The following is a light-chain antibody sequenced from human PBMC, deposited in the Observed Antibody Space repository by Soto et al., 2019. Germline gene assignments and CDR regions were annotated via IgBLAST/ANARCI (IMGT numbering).Light chain of an antibody. CDR2: GAS. CDR1: QSVSSN. J-gene: IGKJ1*01. V-gene: IGKV3-15*01. CDR3: QQYNNWPRT. Sequence: EIVMTQSPAPLSVSPGERATLSCRASQSVSSNLAWYQQKPGQAPRLLIYGASTRATGIPARFSGSGSGTEFTLTISSLQSEEIAVYYCQQYNNWPRTFGQGTKVEIK.